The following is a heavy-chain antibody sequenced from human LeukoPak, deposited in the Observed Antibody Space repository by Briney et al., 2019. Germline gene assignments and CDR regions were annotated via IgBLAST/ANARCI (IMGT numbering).Heavy chain of an antibody. J-gene: IGHJ5*02. CDR2: ISGSGGST. D-gene: IGHD2-2*01. CDR1: GFTFDDYA. V-gene: IGHV3-23*01. CDR3: AKELGYCSGTSCYWEYNWFDP. Sequence: GGSLRLSCAASGFTFDDYAMHWVRQAPGKGLEWVSGISGSGGSTYYADSVKGRFTISRDNSKNTLYLQMNSLRAEDTAVYYCAKELGYCSGTSCYWEYNWFDPWGQGTLVTVSS.